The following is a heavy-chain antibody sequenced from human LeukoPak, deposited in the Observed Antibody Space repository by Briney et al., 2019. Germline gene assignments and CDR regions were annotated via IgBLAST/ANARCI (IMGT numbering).Heavy chain of an antibody. CDR2: ISWNSGSI. CDR3: AEGEWELGSAFDI. CDR1: GFTFSSYA. J-gene: IGHJ3*02. Sequence: GGSLRLSCAASGFTFSSYAMHWVRQAPGKGLERVSGISWNSGSIGYADSVKGRFTISRDNAKNSLYLQMNSLRAEDMALYYCAEGEWELGSAFDIWGQGTMVTVSS. D-gene: IGHD1-26*01. V-gene: IGHV3-9*03.